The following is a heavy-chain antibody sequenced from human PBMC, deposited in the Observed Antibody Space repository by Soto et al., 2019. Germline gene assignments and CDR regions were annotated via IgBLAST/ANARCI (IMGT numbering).Heavy chain of an antibody. Sequence: QVQVVESGGGLVKPGGSLRLSCAASGFTVSDYYTSWIRKAPGKGLEWVSYISSGSSYTSYADSVNGRFSISRDNATDSLYLPMTTLSPGDTAVYYCEREGGSSTVGVHGFDYCGLGTLVTVSS. V-gene: IGHV3-11*06. CDR3: EREGGSSTVGVHGFDY. D-gene: IGHD1-26*01. CDR1: GFTVSDYY. CDR2: ISSGSSYT. J-gene: IGHJ4*02.